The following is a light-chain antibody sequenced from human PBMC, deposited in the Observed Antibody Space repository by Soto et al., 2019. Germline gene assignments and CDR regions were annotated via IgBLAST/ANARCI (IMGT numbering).Light chain of an antibody. V-gene: IGKV1-39*01. CDR2: AAS. CDR1: QSISSY. CDR3: QLSYSTSWT. Sequence: DIQMTQSPSSLCASVGDRVTITCRASQSISSYLNWYQQKPGKAPKLLIYAASSLQSGVPSRFSGSGSGTDFTLTISSLQPEDFATYYCQLSYSTSWTFGQGTKVEIK. J-gene: IGKJ1*01.